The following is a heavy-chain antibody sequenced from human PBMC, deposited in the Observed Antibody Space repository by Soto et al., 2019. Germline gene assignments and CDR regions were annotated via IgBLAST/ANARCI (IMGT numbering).Heavy chain of an antibody. CDR2: IYYSGST. Sequence: SMTLSIPCTVYGGCRSSFYWSCVRQPPRQGLEWIADIYYSGSTNYSPSLKSRVTISMDTSKNQFTLNLSSVTAADTAVYCRATYAPEMVAVAGTSDDFDTWGQGTMVTV. CDR1: GGCRSSFY. D-gene: IGHD6-19*01. J-gene: IGHJ3*02. V-gene: IGHV4-59*01. CDR3: ATYAPEMVAVAGTSDDFDT.